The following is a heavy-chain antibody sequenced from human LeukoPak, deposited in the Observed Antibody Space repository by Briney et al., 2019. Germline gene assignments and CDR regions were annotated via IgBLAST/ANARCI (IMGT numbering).Heavy chain of an antibody. CDR3: AKGGADLGLSYYDSGSYYRYYFDS. V-gene: IGHV3-23*01. Sequence: GGSLRLSCAASGFTFSSYGMSWVRQAPGKGLEWVSAISGSGGSTYYPDSVKGRFTISRDNSKNTVYLQMNSLRAEDTALYYCAKGGADLGLSYYDSGSYYRYYFDSWGQGTLVTVSS. CDR2: ISGSGGST. J-gene: IGHJ4*02. CDR1: GFTFSSYG. D-gene: IGHD3-22*01.